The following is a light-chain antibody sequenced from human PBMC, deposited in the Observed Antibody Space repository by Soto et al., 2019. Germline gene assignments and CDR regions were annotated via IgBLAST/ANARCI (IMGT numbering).Light chain of an antibody. CDR3: QQSYSTPLA. J-gene: IGKJ4*01. CDR1: QSISSY. V-gene: IGKV1-39*01. CDR2: AAS. Sequence: DIQMTQSPSSLSASVGDRVTITCRASQSISSYLNWYQQKPGKAPKLLIYAASSLQSGVPSRFSGSGSGTDFTLTISSLQPEDVATYYFQQSYSTPLAFGGWTKVEIK.